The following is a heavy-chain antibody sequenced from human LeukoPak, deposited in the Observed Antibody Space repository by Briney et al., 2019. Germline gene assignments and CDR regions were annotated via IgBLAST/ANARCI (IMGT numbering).Heavy chain of an antibody. D-gene: IGHD6-13*01. V-gene: IGHV1-2*04. CDR2: INPNSGGT. Sequence: ASVKVSCKASGYTFTGYYMHWVRQAPGQGLEWMGWINPNSGGTNYTQKFQGWVTMTRDTSISTAYMELSRLGSDDTAVYYCAREATVSRIAAAGTSGFQHWGQGTLVTVSS. J-gene: IGHJ1*01. CDR1: GYTFTGYY. CDR3: AREATVSRIAAAGTSGFQH.